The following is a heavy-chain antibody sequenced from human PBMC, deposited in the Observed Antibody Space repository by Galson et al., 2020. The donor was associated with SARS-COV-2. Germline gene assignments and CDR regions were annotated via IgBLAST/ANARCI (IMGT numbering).Heavy chain of an antibody. J-gene: IGHJ3*02. CDR3: ARRLMHLYGDANDAFDI. CDR2: IYPGDSDT. D-gene: IGHD4-17*01. CDR1: GYSFNSYW. Sequence: KIGESLKISCKGSGYSFNSYWIGWVRQMPGKGLEWMGIIYPGDSDTRYSTSFQGQVTISADKSISTAYLQWSSLKASDTAMYYCARRLMHLYGDANDAFDIWGQGTMVTVSS. V-gene: IGHV5-51*01.